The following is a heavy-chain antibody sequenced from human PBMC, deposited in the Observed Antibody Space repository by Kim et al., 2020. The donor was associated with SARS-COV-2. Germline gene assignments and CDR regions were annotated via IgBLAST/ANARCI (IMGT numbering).Heavy chain of an antibody. CDR3: AKSAAPHLGGYYYYYGMDV. J-gene: IGHJ6*02. D-gene: IGHD2-15*01. V-gene: IGHV3-23*01. Sequence: RFTISRDNSKTTLYLQMNSLRAEDTAVYYCAKSAAPHLGGYYYYYGMDVWGQGTTVTVSS.